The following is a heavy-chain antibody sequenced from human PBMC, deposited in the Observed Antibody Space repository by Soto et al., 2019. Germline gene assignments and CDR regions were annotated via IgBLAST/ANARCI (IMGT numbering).Heavy chain of an antibody. CDR1: GDSVTSSSYF. CDR2: VSNTGKT. D-gene: IGHD1-1*01. Sequence: WETLSLTCNVSGDSVTSSSYFWSWLRQPPGKGLEWIGYVSNTGKTKYNPSLKSRVTMSVDTSKNQFSLKLTSVTAADTAVYFCAREWQLLPYYVINVWGQGTTVTVSS. V-gene: IGHV4-61*01. J-gene: IGHJ6*02. CDR3: AREWQLLPYYVINV.